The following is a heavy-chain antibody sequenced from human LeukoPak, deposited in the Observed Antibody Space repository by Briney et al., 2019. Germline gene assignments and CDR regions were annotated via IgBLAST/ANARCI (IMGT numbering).Heavy chain of an antibody. V-gene: IGHV3-21*04. D-gene: IGHD1-1*01. J-gene: IGHJ4*02. CDR3: AKGGSYRVQPYFDY. CDR1: GFTFSSYN. Sequence: GGSLRLSCAASGFTFSSYNMKWVRQAPGKGLEWVSFISTSSRYIYNADSVKGRFTISRDNAKNSLYLQMSSLRAEDTAVYYCAKGGSYRVQPYFDYWGQGALVTVSS. CDR2: ISTSSRYI.